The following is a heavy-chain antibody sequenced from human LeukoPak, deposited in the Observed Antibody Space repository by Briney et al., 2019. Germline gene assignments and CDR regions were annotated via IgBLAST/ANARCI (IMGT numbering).Heavy chain of an antibody. J-gene: IGHJ4*02. V-gene: IGHV4-34*01. CDR3: ARLIAAAGTSY. Sequence: PSDTLSLTCAVYGGSFSGYYWSWLRQPPGKGLEWIGEINHSGSTNYNPSLKSRVTISVDTSKNQFSLKLSSVTAADTAVYYCARLIAAAGTSYWGQGTLVTVSS. CDR2: INHSGST. D-gene: IGHD6-13*01. CDR1: GGSFSGYY.